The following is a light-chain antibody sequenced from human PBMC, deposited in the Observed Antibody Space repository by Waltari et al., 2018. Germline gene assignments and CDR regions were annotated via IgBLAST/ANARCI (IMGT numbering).Light chain of an antibody. J-gene: IGKJ4*01. V-gene: IGKV3-15*01. CDR3: QQYNDWPPLT. CDR2: GAS. CDR1: QSVSSF. Sequence: EVVMTQSPATLSVSPGERATLSCRASQSVSSFLAWYQQKPGQAPRLLIYGASTRAPGIPARFSCSGSGTEFTLTISNLQSEDFAVYYCQQYNDWPPLTFGGGTKVEIK.